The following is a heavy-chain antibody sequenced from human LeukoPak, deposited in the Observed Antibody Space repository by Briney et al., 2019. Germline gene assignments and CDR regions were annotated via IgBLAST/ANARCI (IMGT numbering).Heavy chain of an antibody. J-gene: IGHJ6*02. CDR1: GFTFSSYS. V-gene: IGHV3-21*01. CDR2: ISSSSSYI. Sequence: GGSLRLSCAASGFTFSSYSMNWVRQAPGKGLEWVSSISSSSSYIYYADSVKGRFTISRDNAKNSLYLQMNSLRAEDTAVYYCARLFGERFMDVWGQGTTVTVSS. CDR3: ARLFGERFMDV. D-gene: IGHD3-3*01.